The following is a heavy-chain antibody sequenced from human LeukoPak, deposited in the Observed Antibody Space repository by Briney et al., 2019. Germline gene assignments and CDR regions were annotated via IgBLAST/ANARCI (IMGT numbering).Heavy chain of an antibody. CDR3: TTGAIVPAAYCP. Sequence: AGGSLRLSCAASGFTFSNAWMSWVRQAPGKGLEWVGRIKSKTDGGTTDYAAPVKGRFTISRDDSKNTLYLQMNSLKTEDTAVYYCTTGAIVPAAYCPWGQGTLVTVSS. J-gene: IGHJ5*02. CDR1: GFTFSNAW. CDR2: IKSKTDGGTT. D-gene: IGHD2-2*01. V-gene: IGHV3-15*01.